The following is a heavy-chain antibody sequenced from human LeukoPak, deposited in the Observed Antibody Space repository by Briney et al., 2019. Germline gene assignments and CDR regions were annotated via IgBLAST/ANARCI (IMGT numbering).Heavy chain of an antibody. V-gene: IGHV3-49*04. J-gene: IGHJ4*02. CDR1: GFTFSNYA. Sequence: GGSLRLSCAVSGFTFSNYAMSWVRQAPGKGLEWVGFIRNKANGGTADYAASVKGRFTISRDDSKTIAYLQMNSLKTEDTAVYYCSRAYSTGWLGINDYWGQGALVTVSS. CDR2: IRNKANGGTA. CDR3: SRAYSTGWLGINDY. D-gene: IGHD6-19*01.